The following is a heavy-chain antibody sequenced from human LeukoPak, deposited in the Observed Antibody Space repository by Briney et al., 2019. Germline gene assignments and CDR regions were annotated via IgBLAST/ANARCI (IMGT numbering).Heavy chain of an antibody. CDR3: ARDSGNFYVDY. D-gene: IGHD1-26*01. CDR2: ISSSSSTI. V-gene: IGHV3-48*04. CDR1: GFTFSSYS. Sequence: PGGSLRLSCAASGFTFSSYSMNWVRQAPGKGLEWVSYISSSSSTIYYADSVKGRFTISRDNAKSSLYLQMNSLRAADTAVYYCARDSGNFYVDYWGQGTLVTVSS. J-gene: IGHJ4*02.